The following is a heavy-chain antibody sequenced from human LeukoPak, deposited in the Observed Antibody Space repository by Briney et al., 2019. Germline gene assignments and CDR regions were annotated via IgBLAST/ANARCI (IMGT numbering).Heavy chain of an antibody. V-gene: IGHV3-48*03. J-gene: IGHJ4*02. CDR2: ISSSGSTI. CDR3: AKGDSSGWPFDY. Sequence: GGSLRLSCAASGFTFSSYEMNWVRQAPGKGLEWVSYISSSGSTIYYADSVKGRFTISRDNAKNSLYLQMNSLRAEDTAVYYCAKGDSSGWPFDYWGQGTLVTVSS. CDR1: GFTFSSYE. D-gene: IGHD6-19*01.